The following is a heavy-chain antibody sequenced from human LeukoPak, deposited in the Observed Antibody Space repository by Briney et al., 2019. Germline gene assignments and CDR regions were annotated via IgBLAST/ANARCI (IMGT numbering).Heavy chain of an antibody. V-gene: IGHV3-7*01. CDR3: ARGLPQDGPKYYDFWSGYYTGTWFDP. Sequence: GGSLRLSCVVSGFTLSSYWMGWVRQAPGKGLEWVANIKEDGSEKYYVDSVKGRFTISRDNAKNSLYLQMNSLRAEDTAVYYCARGLPQDGPKYYDFWSGYYTGTWFDPWGQGTLVTVSS. D-gene: IGHD3-3*01. CDR2: IKEDGSEK. CDR1: GFTLSSYW. J-gene: IGHJ5*02.